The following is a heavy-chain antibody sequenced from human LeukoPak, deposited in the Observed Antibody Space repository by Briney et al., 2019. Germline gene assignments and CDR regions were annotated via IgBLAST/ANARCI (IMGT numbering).Heavy chain of an antibody. CDR2: MNTSGST. Sequence: SETLSLTCTVSGGSISSGSYYWSWVRQPAGKGLECIGRMNTSGSTKYNPSLKSRVTMSVDTSKNQFSLKLTSVTAADTAVYYCARDREDYYDGSGYYDFYYMDVWGKGTTVTVSS. J-gene: IGHJ6*03. D-gene: IGHD3-22*01. CDR3: ARDREDYYDGSGYYDFYYMDV. CDR1: GGSISSGSYY. V-gene: IGHV4-61*02.